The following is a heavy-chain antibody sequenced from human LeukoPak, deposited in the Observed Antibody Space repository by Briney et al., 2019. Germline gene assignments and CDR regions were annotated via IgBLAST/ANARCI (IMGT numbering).Heavy chain of an antibody. V-gene: IGHV4-31*03. CDR2: IYYSGSA. Sequence: LSLICTVSGLSLSSGGYYWRWIPQDPGEGLEWIGYIYYSGSAYYNPSLKSRVTISVDTSKNQFSLKLSSVTAADTAVYYGARDIVGYFDYWGQGTLVTVSS. CDR1: GLSLSSGGYY. D-gene: IGHD3-22*01. CDR3: ARDIVGYFDY. J-gene: IGHJ4*02.